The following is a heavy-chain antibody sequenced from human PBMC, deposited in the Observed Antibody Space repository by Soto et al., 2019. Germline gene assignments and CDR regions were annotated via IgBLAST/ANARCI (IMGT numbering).Heavy chain of an antibody. Sequence: QVQLVQSGAEVKKPGSSVKVSCKASGGTFSSYAISWVRQAPGQGLEWMGGIIPIFGTANYGQKFQGRVRITADESKRTAYMERSSVRSEDTAVYYCAGGARILGWAGLQHWGQGTLVTVFS. CDR3: AGGARILGWAGLQH. V-gene: IGHV1-69*12. D-gene: IGHD3-9*01. CDR2: IIPIFGTA. CDR1: GGTFSSYA. J-gene: IGHJ1*01.